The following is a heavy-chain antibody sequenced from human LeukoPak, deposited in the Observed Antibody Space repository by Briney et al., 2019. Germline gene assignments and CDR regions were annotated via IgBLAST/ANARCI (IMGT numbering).Heavy chain of an antibody. Sequence: SETLSLTCTVSYGSISDISYYWGWIRQPPGKGLEWIGEINHSGSTNYNPSLKSRVTISIDTSKNQFSLRLTSVTAADTAVYYCARQTGSGLFILPGGQGTLVTVSS. CDR3: ARQTGSGLFILP. CDR1: YGSISDISYY. D-gene: IGHD3/OR15-3a*01. J-gene: IGHJ4*02. V-gene: IGHV4-39*01. CDR2: INHSGST.